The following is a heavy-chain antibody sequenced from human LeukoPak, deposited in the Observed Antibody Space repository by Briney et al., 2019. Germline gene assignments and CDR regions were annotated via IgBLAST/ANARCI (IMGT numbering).Heavy chain of an antibody. CDR3: AKDLVRVQLWASGFDY. D-gene: IGHD5-18*01. CDR1: GFTFSSYG. Sequence: EAGGSLRLSCAASGFTFSSYGMHWVRQAPGKGLEWVAVISYDGSNKYYADSVKGRFTISRDNSKNTLYLQMNSLRAEDTAVYYCAKDLVRVQLWASGFDYWGQGTLVTVSS. V-gene: IGHV3-30*18. J-gene: IGHJ4*02. CDR2: ISYDGSNK.